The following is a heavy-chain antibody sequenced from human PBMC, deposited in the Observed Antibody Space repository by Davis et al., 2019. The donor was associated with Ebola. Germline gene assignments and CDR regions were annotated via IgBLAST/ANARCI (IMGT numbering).Heavy chain of an antibody. J-gene: IGHJ6*02. D-gene: IGHD3-10*01. CDR3: ALRPPMVQGLHYGMDV. V-gene: IGHV4-4*02. CDR2: IYHSGST. CDR1: GGSISSSNW. Sequence: PSETLSLTCAVSGGSISSSNWWRWVRQPPGKGLEWIGEIYHSGSTNYNPSLKSRVTISVDKSKNQFSLKLSSVTAADTAVYYCALRPPMVQGLHYGMDVWGQGTTVTVSS.